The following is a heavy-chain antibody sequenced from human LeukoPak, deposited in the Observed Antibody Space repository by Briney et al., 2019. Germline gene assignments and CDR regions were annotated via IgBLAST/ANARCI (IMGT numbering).Heavy chain of an antibody. CDR3: ARDPGYSSGWYFDY. CDR1: GFTVSSNY. J-gene: IGHJ4*02. D-gene: IGHD6-19*01. V-gene: IGHV3-53*01. Sequence: GGSLRLSCAASGFTVSSNYMSWVRQAPGKGLEWVSVIYSGGSTYYADSVKGRFTISRDNSKNTLYLQMSSLRAEDTAVYYCARDPGYSSGWYFDYWGQGTLVTVSS. CDR2: IYSGGST.